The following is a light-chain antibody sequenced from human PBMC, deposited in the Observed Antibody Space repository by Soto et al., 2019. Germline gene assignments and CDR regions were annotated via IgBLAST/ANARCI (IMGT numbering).Light chain of an antibody. V-gene: IGKV3-20*01. Sequence: ENVLTQSPDTLSLSPGERATLSCRASRTVASSFLAWYQHKPGQAPRLLIYDSSTRASGIPDRFSGSGSGTDFPLTISTLEPEDFAVYYCQQYSSSPYNFGQGTKLQIK. J-gene: IGKJ2*01. CDR1: RTVASSF. CDR3: QQYSSSPYN. CDR2: DSS.